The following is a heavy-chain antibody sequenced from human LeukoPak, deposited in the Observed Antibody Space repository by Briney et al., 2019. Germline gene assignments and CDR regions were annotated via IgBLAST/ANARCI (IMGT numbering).Heavy chain of an antibody. V-gene: IGHV3-53*01. CDR3: ARARRIRGETNWFDP. D-gene: IGHD3-10*01. CDR2: IYSGGST. J-gene: IGHJ5*02. CDR1: GFTVSSNY. Sequence: GGSLRLSCAASGFTVSSNYMSWVRQAPGKGLEWVSVIYSGGSTYYADSVKGRFTISRDNSKNTLYLQMNSLRAEDTAVYYCARARRIRGETNWFDPWGQGTLVTVSS.